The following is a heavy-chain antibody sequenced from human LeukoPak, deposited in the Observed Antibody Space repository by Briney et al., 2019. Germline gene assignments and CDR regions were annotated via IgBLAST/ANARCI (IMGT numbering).Heavy chain of an antibody. V-gene: IGHV3-66*01. J-gene: IGHJ4*02. Sequence: GGSLRLSCAASGFTVSSNYMSWVRQAPGKGLEWVSVIYSGGSAYYADSVKGRFTIFRDNSNNTLFPQMNSLRAEDTAVYYCARSVSSSSMNYFDYWGQGTLVTVSS. D-gene: IGHD6-6*01. CDR1: GFTVSSNY. CDR3: ARSVSSSSMNYFDY. CDR2: IYSGGSA.